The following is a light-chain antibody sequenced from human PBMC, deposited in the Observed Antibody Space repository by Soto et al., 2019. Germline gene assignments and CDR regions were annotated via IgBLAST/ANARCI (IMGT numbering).Light chain of an antibody. V-gene: IGLV2-14*01. CDR1: SSDVGGHDY. CDR2: EVR. J-gene: IGLJ1*01. Sequence: QSALTQPASVSGSPGQSITISCTGTSSDVGGHDYVSWYQQHPGKAPKLIIYEVRNRPSGVSNRFSGSKSGNTASLTISGLQAEDEADYYCCSYAGTYSYVFGTGTKLTVL. CDR3: CSYAGTYSYV.